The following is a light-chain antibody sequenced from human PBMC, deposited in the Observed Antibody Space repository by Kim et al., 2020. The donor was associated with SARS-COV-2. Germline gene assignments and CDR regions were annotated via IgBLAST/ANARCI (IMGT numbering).Light chain of an antibody. Sequence: QLVLTQSPSASASLGASVKLTCTLSSGHSRYATAWHQQQPEKGPRYLMILNTDGSHTKGDGIPDRFSGSSSGAERYLTISSLQSEDEADYYCQTWDTGIRVFGGGTQLTVL. CDR2: LNTDGSH. CDR3: QTWDTGIRV. CDR1: SGHSRYA. J-gene: IGLJ3*02. V-gene: IGLV4-69*01.